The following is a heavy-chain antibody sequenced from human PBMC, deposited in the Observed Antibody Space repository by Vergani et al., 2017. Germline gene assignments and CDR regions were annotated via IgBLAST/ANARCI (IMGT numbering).Heavy chain of an antibody. V-gene: IGHV3-21*01. J-gene: IGHJ4*02. CDR2: ISSSSSYI. CDR3: ARDLFYDNSSGYYSGFLDY. CDR1: GFTFSSYS. Sequence: EVQLVESGGGLVKPGGSLRLSCAASGFTFSSYSMNWVRQAPGKGLEWVSSISSSSSYIYYADSVKGRFTISRDNAKNSLYLQMNSLRAEDTAVYYCARDLFYDNSSGYYSGFLDYWGQGTLVTVSS. D-gene: IGHD3-22*01.